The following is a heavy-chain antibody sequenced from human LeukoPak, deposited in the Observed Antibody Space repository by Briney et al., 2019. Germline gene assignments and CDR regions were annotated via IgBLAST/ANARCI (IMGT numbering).Heavy chain of an antibody. V-gene: IGHV1-2*02. CDR2: INPYSGGT. CDR1: GYSFTGYY. J-gene: IGHJ6*03. Sequence: GASVKVSCKASGYSFTGYYMHWVRQAPGQGLEWMGWINPYSGGTNYAQKFQGRVTMTRDTSISTAYMELSRLRSDDTAVYYCATVSDIHYYYYYMDVWGKGTTVTVSS. CDR3: ATVSDIHYYYYYMDV. D-gene: IGHD1-14*01.